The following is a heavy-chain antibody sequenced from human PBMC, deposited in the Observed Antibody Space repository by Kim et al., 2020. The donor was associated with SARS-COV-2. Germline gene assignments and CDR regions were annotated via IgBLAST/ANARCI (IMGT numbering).Heavy chain of an antibody. J-gene: IGHJ4*02. CDR1: GGSISSGGYY. D-gene: IGHD2-21*01. V-gene: IGHV4-31*03. CDR3: ARLVGHIVVVPANVYLVY. CDR2: IYYSGST. Sequence: SETLSLTCTVSGGSISSGGYYWSWIRQHPGKGLEWIGYIYYSGSTYYNPSLKSRVTISVDTSKNQFSLKLSSVTAADTAVYYCARLVGHIVVVPANVYLVYWGQGTLVTVSS.